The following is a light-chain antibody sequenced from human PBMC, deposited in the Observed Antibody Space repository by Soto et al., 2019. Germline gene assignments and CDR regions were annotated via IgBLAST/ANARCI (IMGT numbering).Light chain of an antibody. CDR1: QSVRYNY. CDR3: QQYASSLIT. V-gene: IGKV3-20*01. Sequence: EIVLTQSPGTLSLSPGEIATLSCRGSQSVRYNYLAWYQQKPGQAPRLLIYAASSRAAGIPDRFGGSGSGTDFALTISRLEPEDFAVYYCQQYASSLITFGQGTRLEIK. CDR2: AAS. J-gene: IGKJ5*01.